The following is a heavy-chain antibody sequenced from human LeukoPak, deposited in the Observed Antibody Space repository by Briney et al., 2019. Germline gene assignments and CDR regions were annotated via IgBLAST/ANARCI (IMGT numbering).Heavy chain of an antibody. CDR2: IYHDGST. D-gene: IGHD2-15*01. V-gene: IGHV4-30-2*01. Sequence: SETLSLTCTVSSGSIRSAGYYWSWIRQPPGKGLEWIANIYHDGSTYYNPSLKSRVTMSVDRSKNQFSLSLSSVTAADTAVYYCARYSSRSFYFDFWGQGTLVTVSS. CDR1: SGSIRSAGYY. CDR3: ARYSSRSFYFDF. J-gene: IGHJ4*02.